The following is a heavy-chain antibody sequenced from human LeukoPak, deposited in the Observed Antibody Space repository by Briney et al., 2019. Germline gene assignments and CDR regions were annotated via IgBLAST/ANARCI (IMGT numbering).Heavy chain of an antibody. J-gene: IGHJ4*02. CDR3: ARSYSSSSTFDY. CDR2: INHSGST. Sequence: LRLSCAASGFTFSSYAMSWIRQPPGKGLEWIGEINHSGSTNYNPSLKSRVTISVDTSKNQFSLKLSSVTAADTAVYYCARSYSSSSTFDYWGQGTLVTVSS. CDR1: GFTFSSYA. D-gene: IGHD6-6*01. V-gene: IGHV4-34*01.